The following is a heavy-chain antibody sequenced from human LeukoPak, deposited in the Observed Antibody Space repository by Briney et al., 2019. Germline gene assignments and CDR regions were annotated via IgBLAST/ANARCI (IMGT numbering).Heavy chain of an antibody. Sequence: GGSLRLSCAASGFTFSRHGMHWVRQALGKGLEWVAVIWYDGSNKYYADSVKGRFTISRDNSKNTLYLQMNSLRAEDTAVYYCAKFYDILTGYFDYWGQGTLVTVSS. V-gene: IGHV3-33*06. J-gene: IGHJ4*02. CDR3: AKFYDILTGYFDY. CDR2: IWYDGSNK. CDR1: GFTFSRHG. D-gene: IGHD3-9*01.